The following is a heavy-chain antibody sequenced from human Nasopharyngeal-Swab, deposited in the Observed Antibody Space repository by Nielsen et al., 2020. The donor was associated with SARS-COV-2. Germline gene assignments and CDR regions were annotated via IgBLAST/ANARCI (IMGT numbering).Heavy chain of an antibody. V-gene: IGHV3-21*01. D-gene: IGHD3-9*01. Sequence: GESLKISCAASGFTFNTYAISWVRQAPGKGLEWVSSISSSSSYIYYADSLKGRFTISRDNAKNSLYLQMNSLRAEDTAVYYCARGCVLTGPSCYYYGMDVWGQGTTVTVSS. CDR3: ARGCVLTGPSCYYYGMDV. CDR2: ISSSSSYI. CDR1: GFTFNTYA. J-gene: IGHJ6*02.